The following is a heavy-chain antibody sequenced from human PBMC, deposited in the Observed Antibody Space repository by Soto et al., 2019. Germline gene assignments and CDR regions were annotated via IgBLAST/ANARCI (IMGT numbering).Heavy chain of an antibody. D-gene: IGHD2-15*01. CDR1: GFSFSKYA. Sequence: DVQLLESGGGLVQPGGSLRLSCEVSGFSFSKYAMVWVRQAPGKGQEWVSGITGSGGTIEHAASVKGRFTISRDNSKNTVYLQMNSLRAEDTAMYYCAKDAVAGDGLWLVSEWGQGTLVTVS. CDR2: ITGSGGTI. CDR3: AKDAVAGDGLWLVSE. V-gene: IGHV3-23*01. J-gene: IGHJ4*02.